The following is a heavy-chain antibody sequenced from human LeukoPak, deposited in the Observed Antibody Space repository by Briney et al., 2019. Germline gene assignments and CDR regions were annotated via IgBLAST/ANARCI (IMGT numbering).Heavy chain of an antibody. CDR1: GFTFSSYW. D-gene: IGHD6-13*01. CDR2: INSDGSST. J-gene: IGHJ4*02. V-gene: IGHV3-74*01. CDR3: ASPTAYSSSRLDYFDY. Sequence: GGSLRLSCAASGFTFSSYWMHWVRQAPGKGLVWVSRINSDGSSTSYADSVKGRFTISRDNAENTLYLQMNSLRAEDTAVYYCASPTAYSSSRLDYFDYWGQGTLVTVSS.